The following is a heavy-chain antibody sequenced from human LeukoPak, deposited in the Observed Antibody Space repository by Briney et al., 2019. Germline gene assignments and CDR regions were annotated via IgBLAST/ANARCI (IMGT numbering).Heavy chain of an antibody. J-gene: IGHJ4*02. Sequence: PGRSLRLPCAASGFTFSSYGMHWVRQAPGKGLEWVAVISYDGTNKYYADSVRGRFTISRDNSKNTLYLQMDSLRTEDTAVYYCARVELYASGWYGSIDYWGQGTLVAVSS. V-gene: IGHV3-30*03. D-gene: IGHD6-19*01. CDR2: ISYDGTNK. CDR1: GFTFSSYG. CDR3: ARVELYASGWYGSIDY.